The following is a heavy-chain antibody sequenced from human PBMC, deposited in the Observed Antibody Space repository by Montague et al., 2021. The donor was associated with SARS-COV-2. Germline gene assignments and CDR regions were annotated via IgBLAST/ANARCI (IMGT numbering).Heavy chain of an antibody. Sequence: SETLSLTCTVSGGSISSFYWSWFRQPPGKGLEWIGYISDSGSTNYNPSLTSRVTMSVDTSKNQFSLEVNSVTAADTAVYYCARHYSATLPAAYWGQGTLVTVSS. CDR2: ISDSGST. CDR3: ARHYSATLPAAY. CDR1: GGSISSFY. J-gene: IGHJ4*02. D-gene: IGHD2-15*01. V-gene: IGHV4-59*08.